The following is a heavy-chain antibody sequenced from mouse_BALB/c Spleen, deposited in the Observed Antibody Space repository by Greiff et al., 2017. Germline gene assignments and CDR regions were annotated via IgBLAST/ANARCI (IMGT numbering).Heavy chain of an antibody. D-gene: IGHD2-1*01. CDR1: GYSFTSYW. CDR3: AREDYGNYFDY. V-gene: IGHV1S126*01. CDR2: IDPSDSET. Sequence: VQLQESGPQLVRPGASVKISCTASGYSFTSYWMHWVKQRPGQGLEWIGMIDPSDSETRLNQKFKDKATLTVDKSSSTAYMQLSSPTSEDSAVYYCAREDYGNYFDYWGQGTTLTVSS. J-gene: IGHJ2*01.